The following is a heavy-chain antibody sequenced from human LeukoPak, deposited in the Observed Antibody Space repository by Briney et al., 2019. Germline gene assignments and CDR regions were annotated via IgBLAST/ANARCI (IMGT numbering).Heavy chain of an antibody. V-gene: IGHV1-69*01. Sequence: ASVKVSCKASGGTFSSYAISWVRQAPGQGLEWMGGIIPIFGTANYAQKFRGRVTITADESTSTAYMELSSLRSEDTAVYYCARDSNIDDFWSGYSFDYWGQGTLVTVSS. CDR3: ARDSNIDDFWSGYSFDY. J-gene: IGHJ4*02. CDR2: IIPIFGTA. D-gene: IGHD3-3*01. CDR1: GGTFSSYA.